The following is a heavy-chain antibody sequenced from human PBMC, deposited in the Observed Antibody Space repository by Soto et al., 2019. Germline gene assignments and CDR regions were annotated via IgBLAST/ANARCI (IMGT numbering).Heavy chain of an antibody. CDR1: GFTFSSYG. J-gene: IGHJ6*02. D-gene: IGHD1-1*01. Sequence: QVQLVESGGGVVQPGRSLRLSCAASGFTFSSYGMHWVRQAPGKGLEWVAVISYDGSNKYYADSVKGRFTISRDNSKNTLYLQMNSLRAEDTAVYYCAKNDLGPGRAYGMDVWGQGTTVTVSS. V-gene: IGHV3-30*18. CDR3: AKNDLGPGRAYGMDV. CDR2: ISYDGSNK.